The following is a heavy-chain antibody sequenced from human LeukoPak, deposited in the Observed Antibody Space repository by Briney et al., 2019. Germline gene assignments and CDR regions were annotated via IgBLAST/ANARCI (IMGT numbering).Heavy chain of an antibody. Sequence: SVKVSFKASGCTFSSYAITWVRQAPAQGLEWMGSIITIRGIADYAQKFQVTITITADKSTSTAYMERSSLRSEDTAVYYCAGSYSSSSIFDYCGQATLVTVSS. V-gene: IGHV1-69*04. CDR3: AGSYSSSSIFDY. J-gene: IGHJ4*02. CDR2: IITIRGIA. CDR1: GCTFSSYA. D-gene: IGHD6-6*01.